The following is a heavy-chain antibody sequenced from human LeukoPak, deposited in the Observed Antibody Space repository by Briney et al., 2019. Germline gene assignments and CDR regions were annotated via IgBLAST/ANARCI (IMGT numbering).Heavy chain of an antibody. D-gene: IGHD4-23*01. Sequence: SGGSLRLSCAASGFTFDDYAMHWVRQAPGKGLEWVSGISWNSGSIGYADSVKGRFTISRDNAKNSLYLQMNSLRAEDTALYYCAKDILDYGGNPTFDYWGQGTLVTVSS. V-gene: IGHV3-9*01. CDR2: ISWNSGSI. CDR1: GFTFDDYA. CDR3: AKDILDYGGNPTFDY. J-gene: IGHJ4*02.